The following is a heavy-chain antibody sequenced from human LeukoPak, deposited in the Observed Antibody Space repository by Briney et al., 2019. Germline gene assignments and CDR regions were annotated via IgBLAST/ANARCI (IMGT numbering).Heavy chain of an antibody. CDR1: GFTFSGSA. V-gene: IGHV3-73*01. CDR2: IRSKANSYAT. D-gene: IGHD2-2*01. Sequence: QPGGSLKLSCAASGFTFSGSAMHWVRQASGKGLEWVGRIRSKANSYATAYAASVKGRFTISRDDSKNTAYLQMNSLKTEDTAVCYCTTGCSSTSCDIDYWGQGTLVTVSS. CDR3: TTGCSSTSCDIDY. J-gene: IGHJ4*02.